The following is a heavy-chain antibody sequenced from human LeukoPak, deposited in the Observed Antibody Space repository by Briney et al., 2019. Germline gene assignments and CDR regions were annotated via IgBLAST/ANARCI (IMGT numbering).Heavy chain of an antibody. Sequence: SETLSLTCTVSGGSISSSYWSWIRQAPGKGLEGIGWTYYIGSTNYNPSLKSRVTMSVDTSNSQFSLKLTSVTAADTAVYYCASKGKLHSSYYYLDVWGIGTTVTVSS. V-gene: IGHV4-59*01. CDR2: TYYIGST. D-gene: IGHD1-7*01. CDR3: ASKGKLHSSYYYLDV. J-gene: IGHJ6*03. CDR1: GGSISSSY.